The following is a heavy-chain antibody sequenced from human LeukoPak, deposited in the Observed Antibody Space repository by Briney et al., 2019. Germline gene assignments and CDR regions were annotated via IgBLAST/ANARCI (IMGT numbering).Heavy chain of an antibody. Sequence: GRSLRLSCAASGFTFSSYGMHWVRQAPGKGLEWVAVISYDGSNKYYADSVKGRFTISRDNSKNTLYLQMNSLRTEDTAVYYCAKDPGRFVVVPAAIDYWGQGTLVTVSS. D-gene: IGHD2-2*02. CDR1: GFTFSSYG. CDR2: ISYDGSNK. J-gene: IGHJ4*02. V-gene: IGHV3-30*18. CDR3: AKDPGRFVVVPAAIDY.